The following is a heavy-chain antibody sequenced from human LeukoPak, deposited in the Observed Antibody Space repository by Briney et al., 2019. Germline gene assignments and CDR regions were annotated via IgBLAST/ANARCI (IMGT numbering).Heavy chain of an antibody. D-gene: IGHD3-22*01. CDR3: ARLDYYDSSGYYWLY. CDR1: GFTVSSNY. CDR2: IYSGGST. Sequence: GGSLRLSCAASGFTVSSNYMSWVRQAPGKGLEWVSVIYSGGSTYYADSVKGRFTISRDNSKNTLYLQMNSLRAEDTTVYYCARLDYYDSSGYYWLYWGQGTLVTVSS. V-gene: IGHV3-53*01. J-gene: IGHJ4*02.